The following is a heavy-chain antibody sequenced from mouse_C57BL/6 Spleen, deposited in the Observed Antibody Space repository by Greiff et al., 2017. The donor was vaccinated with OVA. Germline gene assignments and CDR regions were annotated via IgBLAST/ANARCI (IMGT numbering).Heavy chain of an antibody. CDR3: ANWGFFAY. Sequence: EVQLQQSGPELVKPGASVKISCKASGYTFTDYYMNWVKQSHGKSLEWIGDINPNNGGTSYNQKFKGKATLTVDKSSSTAYMELRSLTSEDSAVYYCANWGFFAYLGQGTLVTVSA. CDR1: GYTFTDYY. J-gene: IGHJ3*01. D-gene: IGHD4-1*01. V-gene: IGHV1-26*01. CDR2: INPNNGGT.